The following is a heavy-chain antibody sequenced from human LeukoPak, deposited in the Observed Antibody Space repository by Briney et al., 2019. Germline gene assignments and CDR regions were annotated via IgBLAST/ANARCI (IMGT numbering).Heavy chain of an antibody. CDR3: AELGITMSGGV. Sequence: GGSLRLSCAASGVTFSSYEMNWVRHAPGTGLERVSYISSSGSTIYYADSVKGRFTISRDNTKSSLYLQMNSLRAEDTAVYYCAELGITMSGGVWGKGTTVTISS. J-gene: IGHJ6*04. CDR1: GVTFSSYE. CDR2: ISSSGSTI. D-gene: IGHD3-10*02. V-gene: IGHV3-48*03.